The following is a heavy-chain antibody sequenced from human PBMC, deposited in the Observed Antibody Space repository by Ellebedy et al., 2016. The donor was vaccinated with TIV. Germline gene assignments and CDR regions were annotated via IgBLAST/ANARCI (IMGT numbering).Heavy chain of an antibody. CDR2: INPNSGDT. Sequence: AASVKVSCKASGYTFTDYFMHWVRQAPGQGLEWLGWINPNSGDTNGARKFQGRVALTRDTSVNTAYMEFRRLRSDDTALYYCARDRNLRTSYGWSFDRWGQGTLVTVSS. V-gene: IGHV1-2*02. J-gene: IGHJ4*02. CDR1: GYTFTDYF. D-gene: IGHD3-10*01. CDR3: ARDRNLRTSYGWSFDR.